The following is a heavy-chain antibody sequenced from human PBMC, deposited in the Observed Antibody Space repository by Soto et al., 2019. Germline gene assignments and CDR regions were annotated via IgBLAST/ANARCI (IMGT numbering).Heavy chain of an antibody. CDR1: GFTFSSYA. D-gene: IGHD5-18*01. CDR2: ISYDGSNK. V-gene: IGHV3-30-3*01. Sequence: QVQLVESGGGVVQPGRSLRLSCAASGFTFSSYAMHWVRQAPGKGLEWVALISYDGSNKYYADSVKGRFTISRDNSKNALYLQMNSLRAEDTAVYYCASGGYSNKYFDCWGQGALVNGSS. CDR3: ASGGYSNKYFDC. J-gene: IGHJ4*02.